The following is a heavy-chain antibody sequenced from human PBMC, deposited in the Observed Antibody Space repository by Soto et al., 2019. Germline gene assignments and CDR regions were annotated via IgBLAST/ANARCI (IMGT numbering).Heavy chain of an antibody. CDR3: ARELPGAGRGAFDS. CDR2: ISEYNGNT. V-gene: IGHV1-18*01. CDR1: GFSFSNYV. Sequence: QVQLVQSGAEVKKPGASVKVSCKASGFSFSNYVLNWVRQAPGQGLEWMGWISEYNGNTDHAQKFQGRVTMNTDSSTSTAYMELRSMRSDDTAVYYCARELPGAGRGAFDSWGQVTMVTVSS. J-gene: IGHJ3*02. D-gene: IGHD6-19*01.